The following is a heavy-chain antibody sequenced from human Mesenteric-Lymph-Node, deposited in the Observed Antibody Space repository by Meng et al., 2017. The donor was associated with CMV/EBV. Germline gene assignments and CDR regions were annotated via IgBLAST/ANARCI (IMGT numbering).Heavy chain of an antibody. V-gene: IGHV4-39*01. CDR2: IYYSGST. D-gene: IGHD3-22*01. Sequence: SSSYYWGWIRQPPGKGLEWIGSIYYSGSTYYNPSLKGRVTISVDTSKNQFSLKLSSVTAADTAVYYCARHEVTMIVVVITGHNWFDPWGQGTLVTVSS. J-gene: IGHJ5*02. CDR1: SSSYY. CDR3: ARHEVTMIVVVITGHNWFDP.